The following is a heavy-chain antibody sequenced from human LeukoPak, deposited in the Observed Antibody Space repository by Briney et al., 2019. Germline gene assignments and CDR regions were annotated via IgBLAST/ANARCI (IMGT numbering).Heavy chain of an antibody. CDR2: INAANGST. Sequence: GASVKVSCKASGYSFTDYAMHWVRQAPGQRLEWMGWINAANGSTKYSQKFLGRVTITRDTSASRAYMELSSLRSEDTAVYYCAGTYYYDSSGYYPAFDYWGQGTLVTVSS. CDR1: GYSFTDYA. D-gene: IGHD3-22*01. J-gene: IGHJ4*02. V-gene: IGHV1-3*01. CDR3: AGTYYYDSSGYYPAFDY.